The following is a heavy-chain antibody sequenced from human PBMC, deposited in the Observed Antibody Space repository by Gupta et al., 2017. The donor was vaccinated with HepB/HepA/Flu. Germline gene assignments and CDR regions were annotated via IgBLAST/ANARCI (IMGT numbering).Heavy chain of an antibody. CDR3: ARDRGGAAVGYALDY. J-gene: IGHJ4*02. CDR1: GGSITGYY. CDR2: IFHSGST. D-gene: IGHD3-16*01. V-gene: IGHV4-59*01. Sequence: QVQLQESGPGLVKPSETLSLTCTVPGGSITGYYWSWIRQPPGKGLEYIGYIFHSGSTNYNPSLKSRITISIDASKNQFSLTLSSVTAADTAVYFCARDRGGAAVGYALDYWGQGTLVTVSS.